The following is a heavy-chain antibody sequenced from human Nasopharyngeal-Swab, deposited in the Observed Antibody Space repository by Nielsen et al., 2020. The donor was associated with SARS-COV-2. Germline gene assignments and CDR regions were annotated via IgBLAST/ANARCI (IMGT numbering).Heavy chain of an antibody. Sequence: ASVKVSCKISGYTLTELSMHWVRQAPGKGLEWMGGFDPEDGETIYAQKFQGRVTITADESTSTAYMELSSLRSEDTAVYYCARDPGVSWPSNKYYYYYMDVWGKGTTVTVSS. D-gene: IGHD6-13*01. CDR1: GYTLTELS. J-gene: IGHJ6*03. V-gene: IGHV1-24*01. CDR2: FDPEDGET. CDR3: ARDPGVSWPSNKYYYYYMDV.